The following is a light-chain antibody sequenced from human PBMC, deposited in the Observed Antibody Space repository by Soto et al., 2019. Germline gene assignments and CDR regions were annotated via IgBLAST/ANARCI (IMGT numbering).Light chain of an antibody. CDR1: QSVSST. CDR3: QQYIYWPWT. J-gene: IGKJ1*01. CDR2: GAS. Sequence: EIVMTQSPATLSVSPGERDTLSCRASQSVSSTLAWYQQKPGQAPRLLIYGASTRATGIPARFSGSGSGTEFTLTISSLQSEDFAVYYCQQYIYWPWTFGQGTQVEIK. V-gene: IGKV3-15*01.